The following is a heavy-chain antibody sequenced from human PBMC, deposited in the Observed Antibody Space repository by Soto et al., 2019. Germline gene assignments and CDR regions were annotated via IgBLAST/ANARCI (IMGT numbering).Heavy chain of an antibody. J-gene: IGHJ4*02. Sequence: PGGSLRLSCSASGFTFSSYDIHWVRQAPGKGLEYVSSISSDGSTYYAVSVKGRFTISRDNSRNTLYLRMSSLRAEDTAVYYCVKPPGYYYDSTPYYSVWGQGTLVTVSS. CDR2: ISSDGST. CDR1: GFTFSSYD. D-gene: IGHD3-22*01. V-gene: IGHV3-64D*06. CDR3: VKPPGYYYDSTPYYSV.